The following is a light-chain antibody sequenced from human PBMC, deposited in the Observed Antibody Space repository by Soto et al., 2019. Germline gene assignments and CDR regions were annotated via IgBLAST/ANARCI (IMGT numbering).Light chain of an antibody. CDR1: QGISTY. CDR2: AAS. CDR3: QQSYTMAPNT. Sequence: IQMTQSPSSLSASVGDRVNITCRASQGISTYLNWYQQTPGKAPKLLIHAASSLHRGVPSRFIGRGSGTDFTLIISSLQPEDFATYYCQQSYTMAPNTFGQGTRMEIK. V-gene: IGKV1-39*01. J-gene: IGKJ2*01.